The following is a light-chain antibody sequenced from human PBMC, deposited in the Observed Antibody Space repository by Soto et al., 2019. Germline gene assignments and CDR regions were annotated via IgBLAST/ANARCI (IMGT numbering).Light chain of an antibody. Sequence: QSALTQPASVSGSPVQSITISCTGTSSDVGTYKYVSWYQQHPGKAPKLMIYDVSNRPSGVSNRFSGSKSGNTASLTISGLQAEDEADYYCNSYTTSSTLVFGTGTKVTVL. CDR3: NSYTTSSTLV. CDR2: DVS. CDR1: SSDVGTYKY. J-gene: IGLJ1*01. V-gene: IGLV2-14*03.